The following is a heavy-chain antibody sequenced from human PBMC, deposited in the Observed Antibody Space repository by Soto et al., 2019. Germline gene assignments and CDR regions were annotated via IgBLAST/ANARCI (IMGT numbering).Heavy chain of an antibody. J-gene: IGHJ4*02. CDR3: GGGKAFDF. CDR2: IKQDGSQQ. Sequence: EVHLVESGGGLVQPGGSLRLSCAASGFTFSNYGMNWVRQAPGKGLEWVANIKQDGSQQYYLDSVKGRFTVSRDNAKNSLYLQMNSLTADDTAVYYCGGGKAFDFWGQGTLVTVSS. V-gene: IGHV3-7*01. CDR1: GFTFSNYG.